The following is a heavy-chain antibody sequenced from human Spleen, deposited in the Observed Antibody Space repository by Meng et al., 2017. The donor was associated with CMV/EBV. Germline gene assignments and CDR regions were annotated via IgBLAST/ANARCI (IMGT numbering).Heavy chain of an antibody. J-gene: IGHJ4*02. CDR3: ARRYDFWSGYYMD. Sequence: GGSLRLSCKGSGYSFINYWIGWVRQMPGKGLEWMGIIYPGDSDTRYSPSFQGQVTISADKSISTAYLQWSSLKASDTAMYYCARRYDFWSGYYMDWGQGTLVTVSS. CDR2: IYPGDSDT. CDR1: GYSFINYW. V-gene: IGHV5-51*01. D-gene: IGHD3-3*01.